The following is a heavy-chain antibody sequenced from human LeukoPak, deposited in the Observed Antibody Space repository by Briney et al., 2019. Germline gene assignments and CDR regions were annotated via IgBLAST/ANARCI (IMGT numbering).Heavy chain of an antibody. Sequence: GASVKVSCKASGYTFTSHGISWVRQAPGQGLEWMGWISAYNGNTNYAQKLQGRVTMTTDTSTSTAYMELRSLRSDDTAVYYCARHVLRFLEWLLSPGGGVIPHPHYYYYMDVWGKGTTVTVSS. V-gene: IGHV1-18*01. CDR2: ISAYNGNT. CDR3: ARHVLRFLEWLLSPGGGVIPHPHYYYYMDV. J-gene: IGHJ6*03. CDR1: GYTFTSHG. D-gene: IGHD3-3*01.